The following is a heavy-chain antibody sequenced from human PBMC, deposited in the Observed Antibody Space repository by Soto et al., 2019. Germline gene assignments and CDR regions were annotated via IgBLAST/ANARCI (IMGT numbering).Heavy chain of an antibody. CDR1: GFTFRSYV. Sequence: VQLVESGGGVVQPGTSLRVSCVGSGFTFRSYVIHWVRQAPGKWLEWVALTSYDGSDKYSDDSVRGRFTISRDNSRNTVDLQMDSLRLEDTALYYCARWGTTGGLDVWGQGTLVSV. J-gene: IGHJ4*02. D-gene: IGHD3-16*01. V-gene: IGHV3-30*19. CDR2: TSYDGSDK. CDR3: ARWGTTGGLDV.